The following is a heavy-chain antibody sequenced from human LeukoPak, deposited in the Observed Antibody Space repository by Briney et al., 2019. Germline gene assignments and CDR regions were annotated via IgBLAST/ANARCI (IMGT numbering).Heavy chain of an antibody. J-gene: IGHJ4*02. CDR2: IYYSGST. CDR1: GGSISSRTYY. V-gene: IGHV4-39*01. CDR3: AGLVGAATDSFDY. Sequence: SETLSLTCTVSGGSISSRTYYWGWIRQPPGKGLEWIGSIYYSGSTYYNPSLKSRVSVSVDTSKNQFSLKVSSVTAADTAVYYCAGLVGAATDSFDYWGQGTLVTVSS. D-gene: IGHD2-15*01.